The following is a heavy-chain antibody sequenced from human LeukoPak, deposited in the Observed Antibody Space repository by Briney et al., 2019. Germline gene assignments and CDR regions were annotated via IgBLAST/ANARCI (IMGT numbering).Heavy chain of an antibody. CDR2: IKQDGSEK. Sequence: GGSLRLSCAASGFTFSSYWMSWVRQAPGKGLEWVANIKQDGSEKYYVDSVKGRFTISRDNAKNSLYLQMNSLRAEDTAVYYCARGARQWLVPDFDYWGQGTLVTVSS. CDR3: ARGARQWLVPDFDY. J-gene: IGHJ4*02. CDR1: GFTFSSYW. V-gene: IGHV3-7*01. D-gene: IGHD6-19*01.